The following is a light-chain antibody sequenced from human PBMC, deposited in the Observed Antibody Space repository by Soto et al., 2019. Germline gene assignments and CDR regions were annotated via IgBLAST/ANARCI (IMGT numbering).Light chain of an antibody. V-gene: IGKV3-11*01. Sequence: EIVLTQSPATLSLSPGETATLSCRASQSISRYLAWYQQKPGQAPRLLVSDASNRVTGIPARFSGSGSGTDFTLTISSLEPEDFAVYYCQQRYDWPLTFGGGTKVEI. J-gene: IGKJ4*01. CDR1: QSISRY. CDR3: QQRYDWPLT. CDR2: DAS.